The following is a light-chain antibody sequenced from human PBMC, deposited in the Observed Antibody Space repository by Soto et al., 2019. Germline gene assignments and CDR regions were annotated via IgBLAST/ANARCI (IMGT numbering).Light chain of an antibody. CDR3: QQYGVTPPNT. V-gene: IGKV1-9*01. CDR1: QGISRY. Sequence: DIQLTQSPSFLSASVGDTVTITCRASQGISRYLAWYQQKPGKAPKLLIYTASTLQSGVPSRFSGSGSGTDFTLTISGLEPEDFALYYCQQYGVTPPNTFGGGTKVDIK. J-gene: IGKJ4*01. CDR2: TAS.